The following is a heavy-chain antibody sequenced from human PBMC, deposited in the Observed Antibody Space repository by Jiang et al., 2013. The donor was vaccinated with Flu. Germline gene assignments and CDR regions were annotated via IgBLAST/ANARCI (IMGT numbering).Heavy chain of an antibody. Sequence: SWVRQAPGQGLEWMGWISAYNGNTNYAQKLQGRVTMTTDTSTSTAYMELRSLRSDDTAVYYCARDPSNADFWSGLYGGYYYGMDVWGQGTTVTVSS. CDR3: ARDPSNADFWSGLYGGYYYGMDV. J-gene: IGHJ6*02. V-gene: IGHV1-18*01. D-gene: IGHD3-3*01. CDR2: ISAYNGNT.